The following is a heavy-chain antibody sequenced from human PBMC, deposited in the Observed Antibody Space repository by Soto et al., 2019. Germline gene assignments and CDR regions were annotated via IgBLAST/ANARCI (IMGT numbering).Heavy chain of an antibody. CDR2: ISYDGSNK. D-gene: IGHD2-21*01. Sequence: QVQLVESGGGVVQPGRSLRLSCAASGFTFSSYGMHWVRQAPGKGLEWVAVISYDGSNKYYADSVKGRFTISRDNSKNTLYLQMNSLRAEDTAVYYCAKGWVGMATSPPFDYWGQGTLVTVSS. CDR3: AKGWVGMATSPPFDY. J-gene: IGHJ4*02. V-gene: IGHV3-30*18. CDR1: GFTFSSYG.